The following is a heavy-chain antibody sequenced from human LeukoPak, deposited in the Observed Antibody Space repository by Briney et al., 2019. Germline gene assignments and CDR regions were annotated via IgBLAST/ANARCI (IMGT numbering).Heavy chain of an antibody. Sequence: GGSLRLSCAASGFTFSDYYMSWIRQAPGRGLEWVSYISSSGTTIYYADSVKGRMTISRDNAKKSLYLQMNSLRPEDTAVYYCARGPEGVCSSTICYGFDPWGQGTLVTVSS. D-gene: IGHD2-2*01. V-gene: IGHV3-11*04. CDR2: ISSSGTTI. J-gene: IGHJ5*02. CDR3: ARGPEGVCSSTICYGFDP. CDR1: GFTFSDYY.